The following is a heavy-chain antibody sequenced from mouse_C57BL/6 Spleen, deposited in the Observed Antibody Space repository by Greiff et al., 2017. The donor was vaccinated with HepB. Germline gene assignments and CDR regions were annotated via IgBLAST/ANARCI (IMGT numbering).Heavy chain of an antibody. V-gene: IGHV5-9-1*02. D-gene: IGHD3-3*01. CDR1: GFTFSSYA. Sequence: EVMLVESGEGLVKPGGSLKLSCAASGFTFSSYAMSWVRQTPEKRLEWVAYISSGGDYIYYADTVKGRFTISRDNARNTLYLQMSSLKSEDTAMYYCTRDLGTLYAMDYWGQGTSVTVSS. J-gene: IGHJ4*01. CDR2: ISSGGDYI. CDR3: TRDLGTLYAMDY.